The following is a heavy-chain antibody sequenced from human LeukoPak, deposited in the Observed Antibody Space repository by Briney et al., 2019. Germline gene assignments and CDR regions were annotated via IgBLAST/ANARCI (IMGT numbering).Heavy chain of an antibody. V-gene: IGHV5-51*01. Sequence: KVSCKASGYTFTSYWIGWVRQMPGKGLEWMGIIYPGDSDTRYSPSFQGQVTISADKSISTAYLQWSSLKASDTAMYYCARRGSYWFDPWGQGTLVTVSS. CDR3: ARRGSYWFDP. J-gene: IGHJ5*02. D-gene: IGHD1-26*01. CDR1: GYTFTSYW. CDR2: IYPGDSDT.